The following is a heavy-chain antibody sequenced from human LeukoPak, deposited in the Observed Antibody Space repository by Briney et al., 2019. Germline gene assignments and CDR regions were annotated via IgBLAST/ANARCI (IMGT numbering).Heavy chain of an antibody. CDR3: ARLNLIPHTSDWYYFDY. V-gene: IGHV3-74*01. CDR2: INSAGSIT. CDR1: GFTFSTYW. J-gene: IGHJ4*02. Sequence: AGGSLRLSCAASGFTFSTYWMHWVRQAPGKGLVWVSRINSAGSITTYADSVKGRFTFSRDNAKNTLYLQMNGLRAEDTAVYYCARLNLIPHTSDWYYFDYWGQGTLVTVSS. D-gene: IGHD6-19*01.